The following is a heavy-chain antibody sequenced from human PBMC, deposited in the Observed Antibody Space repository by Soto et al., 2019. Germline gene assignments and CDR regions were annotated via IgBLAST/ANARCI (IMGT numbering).Heavy chain of an antibody. CDR3: AREWITMVRGVSAPYYFDY. D-gene: IGHD3-10*01. J-gene: IGHJ4*02. Sequence: ASVKVSCKASGYTFTSYGISWVRQAPGQGLEWMGWISAYNGNTNYAQKLQGRVTMTTDTSTSTAYMELRSLRSDDTAVYYCAREWITMVRGVSAPYYFDYWGQGTLVTVSS. CDR2: ISAYNGNT. V-gene: IGHV1-18*01. CDR1: GYTFTSYG.